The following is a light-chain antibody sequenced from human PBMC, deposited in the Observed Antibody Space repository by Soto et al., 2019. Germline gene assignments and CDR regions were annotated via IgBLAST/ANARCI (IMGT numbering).Light chain of an antibody. CDR1: RSNIGAGYD. Sequence: QSVLTQPPSLSGAPGQRVTISCTGTRSNIGAGYDVHWYQQIPGTAPKLLIYRNHDRPSGVPDRFSGSKSGTSASLTITGLQAEDEADYYCQSYDTSVSGARVFGGGTKVTVL. CDR3: QSYDTSVSGARV. J-gene: IGLJ3*02. V-gene: IGLV1-40*01. CDR2: RNH.